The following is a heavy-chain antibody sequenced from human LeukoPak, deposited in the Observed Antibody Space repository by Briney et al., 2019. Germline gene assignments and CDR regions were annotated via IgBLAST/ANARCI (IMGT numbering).Heavy chain of an antibody. CDR1: GGSISSYY. Sequence: PSETLSLTCTVSGGSISSYYWSWVRQPPGKGLEWVGYIYYSGSTNYNPSLKSRVTISVDTSKNQFSLKLSSVTAADTAVYYCARAPSPRLNFDYWGQGTLVTVSS. CDR3: ARAPSPRLNFDY. CDR2: IYYSGST. J-gene: IGHJ4*02. V-gene: IGHV4-59*01.